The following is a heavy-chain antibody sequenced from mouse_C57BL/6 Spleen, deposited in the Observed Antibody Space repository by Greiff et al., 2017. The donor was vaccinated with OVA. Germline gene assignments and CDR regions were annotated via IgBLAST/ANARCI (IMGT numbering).Heavy chain of an antibody. CDR3: ARETTVGVDY. CDR2: IDPSDSET. D-gene: IGHD1-1*01. CDR1: GYTFTSYW. Sequence: QVQLQQPGAELVRPGSSVKLSCKASGYTFTSYWMHWVKQRPIQGLEWIGKIDPSDSETHYNQKFKDKATLTVDKSSSTAYMQLSSLTSEDSAVYYCARETTVGVDYWGQGTTLTVSS. V-gene: IGHV1-52*01. J-gene: IGHJ2*01.